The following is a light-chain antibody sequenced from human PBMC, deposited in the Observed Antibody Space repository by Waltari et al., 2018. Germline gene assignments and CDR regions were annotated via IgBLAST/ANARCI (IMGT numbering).Light chain of an antibody. V-gene: IGLV1-51*01. Sequence: QSMLTQPPSVSAAPGEKVTILCSGTTTNIGNNFVSWYQQLPGTAPKLFIQDNIKRPSGIPHRFSGSKSGTSATLTITGLQTEDEADYYCGTWDSTLSDVVFGGGTKLTVL. CDR1: TTNIGNNF. CDR3: GTWDSTLSDVV. J-gene: IGLJ2*01. CDR2: DNI.